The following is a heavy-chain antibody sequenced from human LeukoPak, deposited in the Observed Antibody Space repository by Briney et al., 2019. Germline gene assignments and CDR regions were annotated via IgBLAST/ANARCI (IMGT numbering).Heavy chain of an antibody. V-gene: IGHV4-39*01. Sequence: SETLSLTCTVYGGSISSSSYYWGWIRQPPGKGLEWIGSIYYSGSTYYNPSLKSRVTISVDTSKNQFSLKLSSVTAADTAVYYCARSTVTMQVFWFDPWGQGTLVTVSS. CDR3: ARSTVTMQVFWFDP. D-gene: IGHD4-17*01. CDR1: GGSISSSSYY. J-gene: IGHJ5*02. CDR2: IYYSGST.